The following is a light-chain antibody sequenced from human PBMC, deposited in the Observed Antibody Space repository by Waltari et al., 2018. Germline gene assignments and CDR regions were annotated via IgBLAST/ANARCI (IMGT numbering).Light chain of an antibody. V-gene: IGKV1-5*03. CDR2: KAS. CDR1: QSVSSR. CDR3: QQYGSFPWT. Sequence: DIQMAHSPSTLSASVGDRVTITCRASQSVSSRLAWYQQKPGKAPNLLIYKASALETGVPSRFSGSGSATEFTLTISGLQPDDFATYFCQQYGSFPWTFGQGTKVEIK. J-gene: IGKJ1*01.